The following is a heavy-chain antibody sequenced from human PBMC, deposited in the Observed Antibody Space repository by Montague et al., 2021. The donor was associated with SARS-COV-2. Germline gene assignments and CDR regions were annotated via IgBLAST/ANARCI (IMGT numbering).Heavy chain of an antibody. Sequence: SETLSLTCTVSGDSVSSGAYYWSWIRQPPGKGLEWIAYIYYSGNTYTKYNPSLEGRVSISVDTSKNQFSLKLTSGSAADTAVYYCAREYFDSSGLVWIDPWGQGTLVIVSS. CDR3: AREYFDSSGLVWIDP. CDR1: GDSVSSGAYY. J-gene: IGHJ5*02. V-gene: IGHV4-61*08. CDR2: IYYSGNTYT. D-gene: IGHD3-22*01.